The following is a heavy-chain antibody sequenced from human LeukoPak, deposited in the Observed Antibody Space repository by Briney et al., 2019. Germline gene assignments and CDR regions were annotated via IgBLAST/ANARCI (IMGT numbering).Heavy chain of an antibody. CDR2: IYYSGST. J-gene: IGHJ5*02. V-gene: IGHV4-39*07. CDR3: ARDVWDYGVNGGFDP. CDR1: GGSISSSSYY. D-gene: IGHD4-17*01. Sequence: SETLSLTCTVSGGSISSSSYYWGWIRQPPGKGLEWIGSIYYSGSTYYNPSLKSRVTISVDTSKNQFSLKLSSVTAADTAVYYCARDVWDYGVNGGFDPWGQGTLVTVSS.